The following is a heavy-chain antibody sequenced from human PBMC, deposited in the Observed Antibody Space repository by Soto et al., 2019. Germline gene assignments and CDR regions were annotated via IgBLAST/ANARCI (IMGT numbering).Heavy chain of an antibody. CDR2: IYYSGST. CDR1: GGSISSYY. J-gene: IGHJ5*02. V-gene: IGHV4-59*08. Sequence: SETLSLTCTVSGGSISSYYWSWIRQPPGKGLERIGYIYYSGSTNYNPSLKSRVTISVDTSKNQFSLKLSAVTAADTAMNYYERVPGPWGQGTLVTVSS. CDR3: ERVPGP. D-gene: IGHD2-2*01.